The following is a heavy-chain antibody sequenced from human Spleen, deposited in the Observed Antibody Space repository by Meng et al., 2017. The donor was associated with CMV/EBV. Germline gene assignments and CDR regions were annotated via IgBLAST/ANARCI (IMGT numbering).Heavy chain of an antibody. CDR2: INHSGST. Sequence: SETLSLTCAVYGGSFSGYYWSWIRQPPGKGLEWIGEINHSGSTNYNPSLKSRVTISVDTSKNQFSLKLSSVTAADTAVYYCARAVEGGRLFDCWGQGTLVTVSS. D-gene: IGHD3-16*01. CDR1: GGSFSGYY. J-gene: IGHJ4*02. V-gene: IGHV4-34*01. CDR3: ARAVEGGRLFDC.